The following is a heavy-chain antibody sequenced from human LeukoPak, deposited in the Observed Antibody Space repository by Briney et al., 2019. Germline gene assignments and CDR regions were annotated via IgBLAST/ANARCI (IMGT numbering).Heavy chain of an antibody. CDR3: ARMGSSSSSY. CDR2: IKEDGSEQ. J-gene: IGHJ4*02. CDR1: GFTFSTYW. Sequence: GVSLRLSCAASGFTFSTYWMTWVRQAPGKGLEWVANIKEDGSEQVYVDSVKGRFTISRDNADNSLYLQMNSLRAEDTAVYYCARMGSSSSSYWGQGTLVTVSS. D-gene: IGHD6-6*01. V-gene: IGHV3-7*01.